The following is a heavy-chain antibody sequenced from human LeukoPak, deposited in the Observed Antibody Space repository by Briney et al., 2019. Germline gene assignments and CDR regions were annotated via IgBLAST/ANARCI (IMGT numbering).Heavy chain of an antibody. D-gene: IGHD6-19*01. CDR3: ARDRSSGWYVYDY. CDR2: IYSGSST. J-gene: IGHJ4*02. Sequence: GGSLRVSCVASGFTVSSNYMSWVRQAPGKGLEWVSVIYSGSSTYYAESVKGRFTISRNTSKNTLYLQMNSLRADDTAVYYCARDRSSGWYVYDYWGQGTLVTVSS. V-gene: IGHV3-53*01. CDR1: GFTVSSNY.